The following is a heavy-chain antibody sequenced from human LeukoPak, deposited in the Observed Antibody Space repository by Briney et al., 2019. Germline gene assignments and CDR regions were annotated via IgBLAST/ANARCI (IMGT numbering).Heavy chain of an antibody. Sequence: PGGSLRLSCAASGFTFGDYYISWIRQTPGKGLEWVSYINRSGGFTNYADSVTGRFTISRDNAENLLHLQMNSLTAEDTAVYFCARVPVIGTAMIYGVDVWGQGTTVSVSS. J-gene: IGHJ6*02. CDR1: GFTFGDYY. CDR3: ARVPVIGTAMIYGVDV. V-gene: IGHV3-11*05. CDR2: INRSGGFT. D-gene: IGHD1-1*01.